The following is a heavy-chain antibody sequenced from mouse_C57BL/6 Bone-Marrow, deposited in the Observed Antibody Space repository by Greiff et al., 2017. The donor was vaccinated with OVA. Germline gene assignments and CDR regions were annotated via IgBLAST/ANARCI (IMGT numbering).Heavy chain of an antibody. CDR3: TTSTMIRRAWFAY. V-gene: IGHV14-4*01. J-gene: IGHJ3*01. CDR2: IDPENGDT. Sequence: EVQLQQSGAELVRPGASVKLSCTASGFNIKDDYMHWVKQRPEQGLEWIGWIDPENGDTEYASKFQGKATITADTSSNTAYLQLSSLTSEDTAVYYCTTSTMIRRAWFAYWGQGTLVTVSA. D-gene: IGHD2-4*01. CDR1: GFNIKDDY.